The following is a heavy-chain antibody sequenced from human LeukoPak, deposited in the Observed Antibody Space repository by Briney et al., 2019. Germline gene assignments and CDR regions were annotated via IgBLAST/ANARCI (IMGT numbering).Heavy chain of an antibody. CDR2: IKQDGSEK. Sequence: GGSLRLSCAASGFTFSSYWMSWVRQAPGKGLEWVANIKQDGSEKHYVDSVKGRFTISRDNAKNSLYLQMNSLRAEDTAVYYCARDHRVAGATESSDYWGQGTLVTVSS. V-gene: IGHV3-7*01. D-gene: IGHD1-26*01. CDR1: GFTFSSYW. J-gene: IGHJ4*02. CDR3: ARDHRVAGATESSDY.